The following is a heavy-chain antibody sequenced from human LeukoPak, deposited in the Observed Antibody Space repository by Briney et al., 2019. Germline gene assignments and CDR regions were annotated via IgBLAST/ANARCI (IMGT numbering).Heavy chain of an antibody. CDR1: GFTFSSYG. CDR3: AKDHRLRGSSLRH. D-gene: IGHD6-13*01. CDR2: IRYDGSNK. J-gene: IGHJ4*02. Sequence: GGSMRLSCAASGFTFSSYGMHWVRQAPGKGLEWVAFIRYDGSNKYYADSVKGRFTISRDNSKNTLYLQMNSLRTEDTAVYYCAKDHRLRGSSLRHWGQGTLVTVSS. V-gene: IGHV3-30*02.